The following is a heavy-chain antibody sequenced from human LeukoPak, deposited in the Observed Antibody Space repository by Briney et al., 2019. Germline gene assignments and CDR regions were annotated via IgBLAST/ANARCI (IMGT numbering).Heavy chain of an antibody. CDR2: IYYSGST. J-gene: IGHJ4*02. Sequence: SETLSLTCTVSGGSISSYYWSWIRQPPGEGLEWLGYIYYSGSTNYNPSLKSRVTISVDKSKNQFSLKLSSVTAADTAVYYCARGPPKYSSGWYYFDYWGQGTLVTVSS. CDR1: GGSISSYY. V-gene: IGHV4-59*12. D-gene: IGHD6-19*01. CDR3: ARGPPKYSSGWYYFDY.